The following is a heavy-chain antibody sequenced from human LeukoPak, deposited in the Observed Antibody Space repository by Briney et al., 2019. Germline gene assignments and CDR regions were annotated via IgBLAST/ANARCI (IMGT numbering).Heavy chain of an antibody. CDR1: GGSISSGSYY. CDR2: IYTSGST. V-gene: IGHV4-61*02. J-gene: IGHJ4*02. Sequence: SETLSLTCTASGGSISSGSYYWSWIRQPAGKGLEWIGRIYTSGSTNYNPSLKSRVTISVDTSKNQFSLKLSSVTAADTAVYYCARDGDYGGFDYWGQGTLVTVSS. D-gene: IGHD4-17*01. CDR3: ARDGDYGGFDY.